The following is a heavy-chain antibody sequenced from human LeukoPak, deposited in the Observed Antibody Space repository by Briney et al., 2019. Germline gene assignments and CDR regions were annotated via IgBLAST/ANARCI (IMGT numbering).Heavy chain of an antibody. J-gene: IGHJ4*02. Sequence: GGSLSLSCAPSGFTFSSYAMSWVSQAPRKGLEWVSAISGSGGSTYYADSVKGRFTISRDYSKNTVHLQMNSLRAEDTAVYYCAKDALPDMVRGIIDYWGQGTLVTVSS. D-gene: IGHD3-10*01. CDR2: ISGSGGST. CDR3: AKDALPDMVRGIIDY. CDR1: GFTFSSYA. V-gene: IGHV3-23*01.